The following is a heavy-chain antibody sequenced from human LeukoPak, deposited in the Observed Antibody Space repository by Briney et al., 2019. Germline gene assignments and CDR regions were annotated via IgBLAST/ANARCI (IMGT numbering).Heavy chain of an antibody. J-gene: IGHJ3*02. CDR1: GGSISSGGYS. Sequence: TLSLTCAVSGGSISSGGYSWSWIRQPPGKGLEWIGYIYHSGSTYYNPSLKSRVTISVDRSKNQFSLKLSSVTAADTAVYYCARTSIAARRANAFDIRGQGTMVTVSS. D-gene: IGHD6-6*01. V-gene: IGHV4-30-2*01. CDR2: IYHSGST. CDR3: ARTSIAARRANAFDI.